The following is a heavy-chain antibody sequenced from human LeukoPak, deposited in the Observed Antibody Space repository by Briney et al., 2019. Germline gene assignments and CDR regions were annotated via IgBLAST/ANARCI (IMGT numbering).Heavy chain of an antibody. D-gene: IGHD6-19*01. Sequence: GSLILSCAASGFTFSSYAMSWVRQAPGKGLEWVSAISGSGGSTYYADSVKGRFTISRDNSKNTLYLQMNSLRAEDTAVYYCAKDRRIAVAGTTFDYWGQGTLVTVSS. CDR3: AKDRRIAVAGTTFDY. V-gene: IGHV3-23*01. CDR2: ISGSGGST. J-gene: IGHJ4*02. CDR1: GFTFSSYA.